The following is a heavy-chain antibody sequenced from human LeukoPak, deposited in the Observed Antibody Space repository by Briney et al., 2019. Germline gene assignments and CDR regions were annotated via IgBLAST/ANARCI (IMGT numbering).Heavy chain of an antibody. J-gene: IGHJ4*02. CDR2: IIPIFGTA. CDR1: GGTFSSYA. Sequence: SVKVSCKPSGGTFSSYAISWVRQAPGQGLEWMGRIIPIFGTANYAQKFQGRVTITTDESTSTAYMELSSLRSEDTAVYYCALPPRGDSSGRPYFDYWGQGTLVTVSS. D-gene: IGHD3-22*01. CDR3: ALPPRGDSSGRPYFDY. V-gene: IGHV1-69*05.